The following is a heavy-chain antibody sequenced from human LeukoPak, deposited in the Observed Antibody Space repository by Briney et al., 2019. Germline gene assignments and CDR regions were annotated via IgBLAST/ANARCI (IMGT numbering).Heavy chain of an antibody. J-gene: IGHJ4*02. CDR1: GFPFSSYG. CDR3: ARDLSAAFDF. V-gene: IGHV3-33*01. CDR2: LVYDARS. Sequence: GGSLRLSCAASGFPFSSYGMHWVRQAPGKGLEWVARLVYDARSDYANSVKCRFSISRDDSKNTLFLDMSNLRIEDTALCYCARDLSAAFDFWGQGVLVTVSS. D-gene: IGHD6-19*01.